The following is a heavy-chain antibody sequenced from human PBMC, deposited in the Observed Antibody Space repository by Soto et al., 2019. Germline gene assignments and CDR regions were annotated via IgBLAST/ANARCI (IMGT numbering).Heavy chain of an antibody. V-gene: IGHV1-3*01. Sequence: ASVKVSCKASGYTFTTYALHWVRQAPGQRLEWMGCINAYDGNTKYAQKFQGRVTITTDTSTSTAYMELRSLRSEDTAVYYCARELYSSGWSWFDPWGQGTLVTVSS. CDR2: INAYDGNT. CDR3: ARELYSSGWSWFDP. D-gene: IGHD6-19*01. J-gene: IGHJ5*02. CDR1: GYTFTTYA.